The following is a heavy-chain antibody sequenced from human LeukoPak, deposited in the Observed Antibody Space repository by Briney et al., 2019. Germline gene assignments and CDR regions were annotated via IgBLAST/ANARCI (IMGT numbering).Heavy chain of an antibody. CDR3: ARDCGYSYGYGY. CDR1: GFTFSSYS. V-gene: IGHV3-21*01. D-gene: IGHD5-18*01. Sequence: GGSLRLSCAASGFTFSSYSMNWVRQAPGKGLEWVSSISSSSYIYYAGSVKGRFTISRDNAKNSLYLQMNSLRAEDTAVYYCARDCGYSYGYGYWGQGTLVTVSS. J-gene: IGHJ4*02. CDR2: ISSSSYI.